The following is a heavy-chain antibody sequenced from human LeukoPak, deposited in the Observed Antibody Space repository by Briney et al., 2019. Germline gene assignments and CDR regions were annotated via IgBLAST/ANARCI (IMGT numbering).Heavy chain of an antibody. J-gene: IGHJ4*02. Sequence: GGSLRLSCAASGFTFSNYWMHWVRQAPGKGLVWVSRINTDGSSTNYADSVKGRFTISRDNAKNTLYVQMNSLRVEDTAVYYCARVESGSCSTTRRRNIDYWGQGTLVTVSS. V-gene: IGHV3-74*01. CDR1: GFTFSNYW. CDR2: INTDGSST. D-gene: IGHD2-2*01. CDR3: ARVESGSCSTTRRRNIDY.